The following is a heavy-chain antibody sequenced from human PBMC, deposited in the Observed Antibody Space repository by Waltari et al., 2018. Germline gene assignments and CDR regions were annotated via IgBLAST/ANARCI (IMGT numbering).Heavy chain of an antibody. CDR1: GSSFPRFW. CDR3: ARHTDAAVATRSAFDI. J-gene: IGHJ3*02. CDR2: IEPSDADT. Sequence: PLFPSGAAVPPPGASLRLSCKASGSSFPRFWLSWRRQMPGKGLEWMGKIEPSDADTKNSPSFHGHVTMSADKSTSSAYRQWSGLKASDTGMYYCARHTDAAVATRSAFDIWGQGTMVTVSS. D-gene: IGHD5-12*01. V-gene: IGHV5-10-1*03.